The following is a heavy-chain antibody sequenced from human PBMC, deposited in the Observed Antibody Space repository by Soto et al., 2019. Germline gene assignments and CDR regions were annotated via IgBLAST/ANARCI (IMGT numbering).Heavy chain of an antibody. Sequence: QVQLQESGPGLVKPSQTLSLTCTVSGGSISSGDYYWSWIRQPPGKGLEWIGYIYYSGSTYYNPPLTSRVTISVDTSTTPFSLKLSSVTAADTAVYYCARAQGSGFLVSWGQGTLVTVSS. CDR3: ARAQGSGFLVS. CDR2: IYYSGST. J-gene: IGHJ4*02. V-gene: IGHV4-30-4*01. D-gene: IGHD3-10*01. CDR1: GGSISSGDYY.